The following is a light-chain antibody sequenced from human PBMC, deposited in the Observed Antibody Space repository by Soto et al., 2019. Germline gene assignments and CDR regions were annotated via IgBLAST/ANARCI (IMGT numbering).Light chain of an antibody. CDR3: QQANRFPHT. Sequence: DIQLTQSTSSVSASVGDRVTITCRASQGINKWLAWYQQKPGKAPKVLIYAASSVQSGVPSRFSGSGSGTDFTLSISSLQPEDYATYYCQQANRFPHTFGVGTKVEIK. V-gene: IGKV1D-12*01. J-gene: IGKJ4*01. CDR1: QGINKW. CDR2: AAS.